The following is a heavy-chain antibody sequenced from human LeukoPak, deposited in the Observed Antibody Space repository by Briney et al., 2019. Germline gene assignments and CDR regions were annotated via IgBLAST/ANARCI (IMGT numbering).Heavy chain of an antibody. V-gene: IGHV3-7*05. Sequence: GGSLRLSCEASGFTFTSHWMSWVRQAPGKGLEWVATIHPDGSETYYVDSVEGRFTISRDNVKSSLYLQLNTLRADDAAVYYCARTVWFYFDYWGQGTLVTVSS. CDR1: GFTFTSHW. J-gene: IGHJ4*02. D-gene: IGHD2-21*01. CDR2: IHPDGSET. CDR3: ARTVWFYFDY.